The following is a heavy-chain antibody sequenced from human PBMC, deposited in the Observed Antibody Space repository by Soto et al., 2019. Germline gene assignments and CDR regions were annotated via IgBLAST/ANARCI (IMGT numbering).Heavy chain of an antibody. CDR2: FSYNGSP. Sequence: SETLSLTCTVSGGSISSYYWSWIRQPPGKGLEWIGYFSYNGSPNYNPSLKSRVTISVDTSKNQFSLKLSSVTAADTAVYYCARHHGSDWFDPWGQGILVTVS. CDR1: GGSISSYY. CDR3: ARHHGSDWFDP. V-gene: IGHV4-59*08. J-gene: IGHJ5*02.